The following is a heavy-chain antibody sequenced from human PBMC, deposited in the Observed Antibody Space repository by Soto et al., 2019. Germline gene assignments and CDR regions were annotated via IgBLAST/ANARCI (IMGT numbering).Heavy chain of an antibody. CDR1: GGTFSSYA. V-gene: IGHV1-69*13. CDR2: IIPIFGTA. Sequence: GASVKVSCKASGGTFSSYAISWVRQAPGQGLEWMGGIIPIFGTANYAQKFQGRVTITADESTSTAYMELSSLRSEDTAVYYCARPRDSSSWYSWFDPWGQGTLGTVSS. D-gene: IGHD6-13*01. J-gene: IGHJ5*02. CDR3: ARPRDSSSWYSWFDP.